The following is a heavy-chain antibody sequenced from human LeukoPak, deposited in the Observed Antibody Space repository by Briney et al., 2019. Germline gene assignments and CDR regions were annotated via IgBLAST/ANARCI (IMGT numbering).Heavy chain of an antibody. CDR3: ARVPQWSDYFDC. V-gene: IGHV3-48*04. D-gene: IGHD6-19*01. J-gene: IGHJ4*02. CDR2: ISHSGTNI. CDR1: GFTFNTYS. Sequence: GGSLRLSCAASGFTFNTYSMNWVRQAPGKGLEWISHISHSGTNIYHADSVKGRFTISRDTGKNSLYLQMNSLRAEDTALYYCARVPQWSDYFDCWGQGTLVIVSS.